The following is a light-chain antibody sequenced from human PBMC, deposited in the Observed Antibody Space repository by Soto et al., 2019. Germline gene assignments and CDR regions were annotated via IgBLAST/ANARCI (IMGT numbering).Light chain of an antibody. V-gene: IGKV3-20*01. CDR3: QQYLSPPWT. Sequence: EIVLTQSPGTLSLSPGDRATVSCRASQSVGSSYLAWYQQKLGQAPRLLIYGSSSRATGVPDRFSGSGSGIDFTLTISRLEPEDSAVYYCQQYLSPPWTFGQGTKVEIK. J-gene: IGKJ1*01. CDR2: GSS. CDR1: QSVGSSY.